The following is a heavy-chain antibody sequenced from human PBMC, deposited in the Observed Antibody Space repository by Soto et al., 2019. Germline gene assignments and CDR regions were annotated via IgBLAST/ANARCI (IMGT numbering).Heavy chain of an antibody. CDR2: MNPGSGGT. V-gene: IGHV1-8*01. CDR1: GYSFTNND. J-gene: IGHJ5*02. D-gene: IGHD3-16*01. Sequence: ASVKVSCKASGYSFTNNDVSWVRQATGQGLEWMGWMNPGSGGTGYAQKFQGRVTMTRDISIATAYMELSSLRSDDTAIYYCARMETFGSLNWFDPWGQGTLVTSPQ. CDR3: ARMETFGSLNWFDP.